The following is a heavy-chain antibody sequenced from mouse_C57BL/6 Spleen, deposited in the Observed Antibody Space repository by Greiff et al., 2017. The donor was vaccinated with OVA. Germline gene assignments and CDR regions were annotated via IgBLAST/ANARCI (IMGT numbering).Heavy chain of an antibody. CDR2: ISYDGSN. J-gene: IGHJ3*01. D-gene: IGHD2-4*01. CDR3: ARGGYDYDPFAY. V-gene: IGHV3-6*01. Sequence: EVKLVESGPGLVKPSQSLSLTCSVTGYSITSGYYWNWIRQFPGNKLEWMGYISYDGSNNYNPSLKNRIPITPDTSKNQFFLKLNSVTTEDTATYYGARGGYDYDPFAYWGQGTLVTVSA. CDR1: GYSITSGYY.